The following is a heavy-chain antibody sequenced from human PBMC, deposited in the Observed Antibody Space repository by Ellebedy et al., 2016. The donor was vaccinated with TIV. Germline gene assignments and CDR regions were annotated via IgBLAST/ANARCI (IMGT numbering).Heavy chain of an antibody. V-gene: IGHV3-7*01. D-gene: IGHD6-13*01. J-gene: IGHJ4*02. CDR1: GFTFSNYW. Sequence: GGSLRLXXVASGFTFSNYWMSWVRQAPGKGLEWVANMKQDGSEKYYVDSVKGRFTISRDNAKNSLYLQMNSLGAEDTAVYYCARAIAAAGSYWGRGTLVTVSS. CDR2: MKQDGSEK. CDR3: ARAIAAAGSY.